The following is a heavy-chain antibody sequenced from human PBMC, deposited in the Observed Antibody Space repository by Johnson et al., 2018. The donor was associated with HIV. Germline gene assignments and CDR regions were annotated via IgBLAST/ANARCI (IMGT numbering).Heavy chain of an antibody. CDR1: GLTFSDYY. CDR2: ISYDGSNK. CDR3: ERELGSGWGETADAFDI. V-gene: IGHV3-30*03. J-gene: IGHJ3*02. Sequence: QEKLVESGGGVVQPGRSLRLSCAASGLTFSDYYMSWIRQAPGKGLEWVAVISYDGSNKYYADSVKGRFTISRDNSMNTLYLQMNSLRAEDTAVYYCERELGSGWGETADAFDIWGQGTMVTVSS. D-gene: IGHD6-19*01.